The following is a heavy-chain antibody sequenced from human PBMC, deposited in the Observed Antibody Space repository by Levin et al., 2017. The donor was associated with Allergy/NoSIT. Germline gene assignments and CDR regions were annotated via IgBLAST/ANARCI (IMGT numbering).Heavy chain of an antibody. J-gene: IGHJ3*02. Sequence: LSLTCAASGFTFSSSSMNWVRQAPGKGLEWVSSISSSSSYIYYADSVKGRFTISRDNAKNSLYLQMNSLRAEDTAVYYCARESASAFDSWGQGTMVTVSS. CDR3: ARESASAFDS. V-gene: IGHV3-21*01. CDR1: GFTFSSSS. CDR2: ISSSSSYI.